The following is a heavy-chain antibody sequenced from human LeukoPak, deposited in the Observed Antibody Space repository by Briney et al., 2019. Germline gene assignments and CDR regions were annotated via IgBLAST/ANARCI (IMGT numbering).Heavy chain of an antibody. CDR2: TYYRSKWST. Sequence: SQTLSLTCAISGDSVSSNSATWNWIRQSPSRGLEWLGRTYYRSKWSTNYALSVRSRITINPDTSKNQFSLQLNSVTPEDTAVYYCARQFGNYMAYWGQGTLVTVSS. CDR1: GDSVSSNSAT. J-gene: IGHJ4*02. CDR3: ARQFGNYMAY. V-gene: IGHV6-1*01. D-gene: IGHD3-16*01.